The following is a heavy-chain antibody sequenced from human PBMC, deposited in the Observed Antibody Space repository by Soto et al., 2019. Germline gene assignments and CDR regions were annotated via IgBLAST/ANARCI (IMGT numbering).Heavy chain of an antibody. Sequence: PSETLSLTCAVYGGSFSGYYWSWIRQPPGKGLEWIGEINHSGSTNYNPSLKSRVTISVDTSKNQFSLKLSSVTAADTAVYYCARLFPRYHAFDIWGQGTMVTVS. CDR3: ARLFPRYHAFDI. J-gene: IGHJ3*02. D-gene: IGHD2-21*01. CDR1: GGSFSGYY. CDR2: INHSGST. V-gene: IGHV4-34*01.